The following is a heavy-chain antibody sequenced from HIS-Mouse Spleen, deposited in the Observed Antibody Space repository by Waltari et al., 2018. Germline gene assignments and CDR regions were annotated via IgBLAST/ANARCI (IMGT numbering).Heavy chain of an antibody. CDR3: AREIPYSSSWYDWYFDL. D-gene: IGHD6-13*01. CDR1: GGSISSSSYS. CDR2: LYYSGST. J-gene: IGHJ2*01. V-gene: IGHV4-39*07. Sequence: QLHLHESGPGLVKPSATLSLTCPVPGGSISSSSYSWRWLRPPPRRGLEWIGSLYYSGSTYYNPSLKGRVTISVDTSKNQFSLKLSSVTAADTAVYYCAREIPYSSSWYDWYFDLWGRGTLVTVSS.